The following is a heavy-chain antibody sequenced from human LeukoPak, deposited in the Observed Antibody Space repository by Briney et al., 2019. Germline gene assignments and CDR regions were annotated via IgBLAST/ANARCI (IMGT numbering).Heavy chain of an antibody. CDR2: INHSGST. V-gene: IGHV4-34*01. CDR1: GGFFSGYY. D-gene: IGHD6-19*01. J-gene: IGHJ4*02. CDR3: ARPSPWYGSGVDY. Sequence: SETLSLTCAVYGGFFSGYYWSWIRQPPGKGLEWIGEINHSGSTNYNPSLKSRVTISVDTSKNQFSLKLSSVTAADTAVYYCARPSPWYGSGVDYWGQGTLVTVSS.